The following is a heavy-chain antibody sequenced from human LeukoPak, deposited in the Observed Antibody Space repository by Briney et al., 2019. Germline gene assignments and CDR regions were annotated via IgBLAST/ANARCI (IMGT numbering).Heavy chain of an antibody. D-gene: IGHD3-10*01. CDR1: GYTFTSYY. J-gene: IGHJ6*02. CDR3: AKDNPLRERARRAIASGTQYFYYGMDV. CDR2: INPSGGST. Sequence: ASVKVSCKASGYTFTSYYMHWVRQAPGQGLEWMGIINPSGGSTSYTQKFQGRVTMTRDTSTSTVYMELSSLRTEDTAVYFCAKDNPLRERARRAIASGTQYFYYGMDVWGQGTTVTVSS. V-gene: IGHV1-46*01.